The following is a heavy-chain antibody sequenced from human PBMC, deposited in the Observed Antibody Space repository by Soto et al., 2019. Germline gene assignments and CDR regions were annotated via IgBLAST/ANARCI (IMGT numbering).Heavy chain of an antibody. CDR3: ARGRERGVRGYSSSWFDWFDS. D-gene: IGHD6-13*01. J-gene: IGHJ5*01. V-gene: IGHV3-30*04. CDR1: GFTFSRYA. CDR2: ISYDGSET. Sequence: GGSLRLSCAASGFTFSRYAIHWVRQAPGKGLDWVAVISYDGSETYYADSVKGRFTISRDNSKNTLHLQMNSLRADDTAVYFCARGRERGVRGYSSSWFDWFDSWGQGTLVTVSS.